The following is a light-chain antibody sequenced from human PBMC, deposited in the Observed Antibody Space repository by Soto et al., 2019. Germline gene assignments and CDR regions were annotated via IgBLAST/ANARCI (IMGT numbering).Light chain of an antibody. Sequence: DIQMTQSPSSLSASVGDRVTITCRASQSISSYLNWYQQKPGKAPKLLIYAASSLQGGVPSRFSGSGSGTDFTLTISSLQPEDFATYYCQQSYSTPLWTFGQGTKVDIK. J-gene: IGKJ1*01. V-gene: IGKV1-39*01. CDR1: QSISSY. CDR3: QQSYSTPLWT. CDR2: AAS.